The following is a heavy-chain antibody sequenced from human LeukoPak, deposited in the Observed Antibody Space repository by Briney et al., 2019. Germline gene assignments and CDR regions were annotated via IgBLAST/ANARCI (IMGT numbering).Heavy chain of an antibody. CDR1: GFTFSSYG. J-gene: IGHJ1*01. D-gene: IGHD6-13*01. CDR3: AKDLVGSSWYYFQH. V-gene: IGHV3-30*18. Sequence: GGSLRLSCAASGFTFSSYGMHWARQAPGKGLEWVAVISYDGSNKYYADSVKGRFTISRDNSKNTLYLQMNSLRAEDTAVYYCAKDLVGSSWYYFQHWGQGTLVTVSS. CDR2: ISYDGSNK.